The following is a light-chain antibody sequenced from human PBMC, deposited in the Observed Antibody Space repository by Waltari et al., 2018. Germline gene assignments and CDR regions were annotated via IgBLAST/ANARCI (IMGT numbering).Light chain of an antibody. CDR1: QSVSNY. Sequence: CRARQSVSNYLAWYQQKPGQAPRLLSYSASYRATGVPARFSGSGSGTDFTLTISSLEPEDFAVYYCQQRRNWPRTFGQGTKVEIK. V-gene: IGKV3-11*01. J-gene: IGKJ1*01. CDR2: SAS. CDR3: QQRRNWPRT.